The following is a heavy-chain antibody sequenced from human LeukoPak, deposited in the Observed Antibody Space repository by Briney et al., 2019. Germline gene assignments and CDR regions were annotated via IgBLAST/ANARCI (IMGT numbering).Heavy chain of an antibody. Sequence: SETLSLTCTVSGGSISSSSYYWGWIRQPPGKGLEWIGSIYYSGSTYYNPSLKSRVTISVDTSKNQFSLKLSSVTAADTAVYYCARARTQQLVRSRYYYYYYMDVWGKGTTVTISS. CDR2: IYYSGST. V-gene: IGHV4-39*01. CDR1: GGSISSSSYY. J-gene: IGHJ6*03. D-gene: IGHD6-13*01. CDR3: ARARTQQLVRSRYYYYYYMDV.